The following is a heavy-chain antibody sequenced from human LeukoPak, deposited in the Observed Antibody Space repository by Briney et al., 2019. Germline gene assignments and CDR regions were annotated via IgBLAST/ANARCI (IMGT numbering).Heavy chain of an antibody. D-gene: IGHD3-10*01. CDR1: GFTFSTYG. CDR3: AKDGPLLWFGPTDA. CDR2: VSSTGSGT. V-gene: IGHV3-23*01. J-gene: IGHJ5*02. Sequence: GGSLRLSCVASGFTFSTYGMSWVRQAPGKGLEWVAAVSSTGSGTYYPDSLKGRFIISRDNSQNTVFLQMNSLRPEDTALYFCAKDGPLLWFGPTDAWGQGILVTVSS.